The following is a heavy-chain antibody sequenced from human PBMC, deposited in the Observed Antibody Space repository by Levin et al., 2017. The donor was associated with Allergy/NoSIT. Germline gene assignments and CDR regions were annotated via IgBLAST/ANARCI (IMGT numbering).Heavy chain of an antibody. J-gene: IGHJ6*02. CDR2: INLSSGGK. Sequence: ASVKVSCKASGFIFSDYYLHWVRQAPGQGLEWLGWINLSSGGKNYAQKFQGWVAMTRDTTINTAYLDLSRLTPDDTAVYYCARAQGPKMSSRPTGFFSMDVWGQGTTVTVSS. CDR3: ARAQGPKMSSRPTGFFSMDV. V-gene: IGHV1-2*04. CDR1: GFIFSDYY. D-gene: IGHD6-6*01.